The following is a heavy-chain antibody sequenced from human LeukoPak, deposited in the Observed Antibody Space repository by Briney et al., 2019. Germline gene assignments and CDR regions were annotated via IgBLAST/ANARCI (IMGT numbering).Heavy chain of an antibody. CDR3: ARGRSIVVVVAATQDDAFDI. J-gene: IGHJ3*02. CDR1: GFTFSSYA. CDR2: ISGSGGST. V-gene: IGHV3-23*01. D-gene: IGHD2-15*01. Sequence: GGSLRLSCAASGFTFSSYAMSWVRQAPGKGLEWVSAISGSGGSTYYADSVKGRFTISRDNSKNTLYLQMNSLRAEDTAVYYCARGRSIVVVVAATQDDAFDIWGQGTMVTVSS.